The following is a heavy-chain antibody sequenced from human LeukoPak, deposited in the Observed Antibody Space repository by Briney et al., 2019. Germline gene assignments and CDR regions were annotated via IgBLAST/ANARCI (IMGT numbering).Heavy chain of an antibody. V-gene: IGHV1-46*01. CDR2: INPSGGST. Sequence: GASVKVSCKVSGYTLTELSMHWVRQAPGQGLEWMGIINPSGGSTSYAQKFQGRVAMTRDTSTSTVYMELSSLRSEDTAVYYCARHPPAYGSNPYFDYWGQGTLVTVSS. D-gene: IGHD4/OR15-4a*01. J-gene: IGHJ4*02. CDR3: ARHPPAYGSNPYFDY. CDR1: GYTLTELS.